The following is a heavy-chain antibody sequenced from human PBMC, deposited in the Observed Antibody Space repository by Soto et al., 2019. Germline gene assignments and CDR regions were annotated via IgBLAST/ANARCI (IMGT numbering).Heavy chain of an antibody. J-gene: IGHJ5*02. Sequence: SETLSLTCAVYGGSFRGYYWSWIRQPPGKGLEWIGEINHSGITNYNPSLKSRVTISVDTSKNQFSLKLSSVTAADTAVYYCARAPGIAVDRLRIVARRWFDPWGQGTLVTVSS. D-gene: IGHD6-19*01. CDR2: INHSGIT. CDR1: GGSFRGYY. CDR3: ARAPGIAVDRLRIVARRWFDP. V-gene: IGHV4-34*01.